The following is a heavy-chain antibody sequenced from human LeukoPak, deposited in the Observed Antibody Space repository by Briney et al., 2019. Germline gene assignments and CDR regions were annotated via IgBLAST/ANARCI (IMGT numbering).Heavy chain of an antibody. J-gene: IGHJ4*02. CDR3: ARGGGGEYSSGWYDY. V-gene: IGHV4-59*01. D-gene: IGHD6-19*01. Sequence: SETLSLTCTVSGGSISTYYWSWIRQPPGKGLEWIGYIYYSGSTNYNPSLNSRVTISVDTSKNQVSLKLSSVTAADTAVYYCARGGGGEYSSGWYDYWGQGTLVTVSS. CDR1: GGSISTYY. CDR2: IYYSGST.